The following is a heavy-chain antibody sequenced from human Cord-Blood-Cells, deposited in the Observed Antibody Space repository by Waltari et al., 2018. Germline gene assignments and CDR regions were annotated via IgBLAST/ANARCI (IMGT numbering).Heavy chain of an antibody. CDR2: INHSGST. Sequence: QVQLQQWGAGLLKPAETLSLTCAAYGGSFSGYYWSWIRQPPGKGLEWIGEINHSGSTNYNPSLKSRVTISVDTSKNQFSLKLSSVTAADTAVYYCARGVGTMVRGVIDYWGQGTLVTVSS. CDR3: ARGVGTMVRGVIDY. CDR1: GGSFSGYY. J-gene: IGHJ4*02. D-gene: IGHD3-10*01. V-gene: IGHV4-34*01.